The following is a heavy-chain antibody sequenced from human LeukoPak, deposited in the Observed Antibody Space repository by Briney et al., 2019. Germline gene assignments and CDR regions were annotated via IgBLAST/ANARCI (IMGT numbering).Heavy chain of an antibody. V-gene: IGHV4-30-2*01. J-gene: IGHJ3*02. Sequence: SQTLSLTCAVSGGSISSGGYSWSWIRQPPGKGPEWIGYIYHSGSTYYNPSLKSRVTISVNRSKNQFSLKLSSVTAADTAVYYCAREARYYDSSGYSAYAFDIWGQGTMVTVSS. D-gene: IGHD3-22*01. CDR1: GGSISSGGYS. CDR2: IYHSGST. CDR3: AREARYYDSSGYSAYAFDI.